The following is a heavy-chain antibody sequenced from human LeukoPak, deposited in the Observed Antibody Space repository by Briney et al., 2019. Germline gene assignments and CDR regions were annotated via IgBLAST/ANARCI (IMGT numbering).Heavy chain of an antibody. CDR3: ARATYSSNWYFDY. CDR2: ISYSSNYI. J-gene: IGHJ4*02. Sequence: PGGSLRLSCSASGFTFSTYTMNWVRQAPGKGLEGVSSISYSSNYIYYADSVKGRFTISRDNAKSSLYLQMNSLRAEDTAVYYCARATYSSNWYFDYWGQGTLVTVSS. CDR1: GFTFSTYT. D-gene: IGHD6-13*01. V-gene: IGHV3-21*01.